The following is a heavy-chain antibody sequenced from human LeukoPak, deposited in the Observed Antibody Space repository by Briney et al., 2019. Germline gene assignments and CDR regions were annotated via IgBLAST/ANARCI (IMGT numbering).Heavy chain of an antibody. J-gene: IGHJ3*02. CDR3: ARGHEVYDFWSGYSYSSSSAGAFDI. Sequence: SETLSPTSTVSGGSLSSYYWSWFRRPAGQGLRWFGRIYTIGITHYNPSLKSRVTMSVDTSKIQFSLKLSSVTAADTAVYYCARGHEVYDFWSGYSYSSSSAGAFDIWGQGTMVTVSS. CDR2: IYTIGIT. V-gene: IGHV4-4*07. D-gene: IGHD3-3*01. CDR1: GGSLSSYY.